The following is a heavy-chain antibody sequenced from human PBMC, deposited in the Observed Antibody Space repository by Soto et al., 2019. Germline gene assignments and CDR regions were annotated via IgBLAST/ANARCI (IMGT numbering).Heavy chain of an antibody. CDR2: INHSGST. D-gene: IGHD6-13*01. Sequence: SETLSLTCAVYGGSFSGYYWSWIRQPPGKGLEWIGEINHSGSTNYNPSLKSRVTISVDTSKNQFSLKLSSVTAADTAVYYCARGIIAAAGTTTYYYYGMDVWGQGTTVTVSS. J-gene: IGHJ6*02. CDR3: ARGIIAAAGTTTYYYYGMDV. CDR1: GGSFSGYY. V-gene: IGHV4-34*01.